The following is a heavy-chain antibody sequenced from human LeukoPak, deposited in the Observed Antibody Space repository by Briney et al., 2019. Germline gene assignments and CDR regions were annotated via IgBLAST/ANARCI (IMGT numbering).Heavy chain of an antibody. Sequence: GGSLRLSCEASGFAFSSFAMSWVRQAPGKGLEWVSAISGSTGSTFLVDSVKGRFTISRDNAKNTLYLQMSSLRAEDTAVYYCAKGIRNYGPTHFDYWGQGTLVTVSS. J-gene: IGHJ4*02. CDR2: ISGSTGST. V-gene: IGHV3-23*01. CDR1: GFAFSSFA. CDR3: AKGIRNYGPTHFDY. D-gene: IGHD1-14*01.